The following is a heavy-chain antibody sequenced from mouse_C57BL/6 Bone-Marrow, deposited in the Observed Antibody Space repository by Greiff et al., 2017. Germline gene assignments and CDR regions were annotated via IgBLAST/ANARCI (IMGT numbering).Heavy chain of an antibody. J-gene: IGHJ1*03. CDR2: IDPEDGET. Sequence: DVKLQESGAELVKPGASVKLSCTASGFNIKDYYMHWVKQRTEQGLEWIGRIDPEDGETKYAPKFQGKATITADTSSNTAYLQLSSLTSEDTAVYYCASITTVVDWYFDVWGTGTTVTVSS. CDR1: GFNIKDYY. CDR3: ASITTVVDWYFDV. D-gene: IGHD1-1*01. V-gene: IGHV14-2*01.